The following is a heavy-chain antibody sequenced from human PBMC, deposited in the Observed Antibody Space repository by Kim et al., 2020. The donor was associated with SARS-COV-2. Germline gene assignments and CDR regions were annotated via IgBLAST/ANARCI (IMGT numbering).Heavy chain of an antibody. Sequence: GGSLRLSCVASGFTFSDHYMDWVRQAPGKGLEWVGRTRNKANSYTIEYAASVKGRFTISRDDSKNSLYLQMNGLKTEDTAVYYCARAGAAMIRGVTYNYYYGMDVWGQGTTVTVSS. CDR3: ARAGAAMIRGVTYNYYYGMDV. J-gene: IGHJ6*02. V-gene: IGHV3-72*01. D-gene: IGHD3-10*01. CDR2: TRNKANSYTI. CDR1: GFTFSDHY.